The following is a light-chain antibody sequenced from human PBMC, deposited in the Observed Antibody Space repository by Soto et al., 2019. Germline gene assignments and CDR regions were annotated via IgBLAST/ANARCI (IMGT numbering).Light chain of an antibody. CDR2: GAS. CDR1: QSISSTY. Sequence: EIVLTQSPGTLSLSPGQRATLSCRASQSISSTYLAWYQHKPGQAPRLLIYGASYRATGIPDRFSGSGSGTDFTLTISRLEPGDFAVYYCQQYGSSPLTFGGGTKVEIK. CDR3: QQYGSSPLT. J-gene: IGKJ4*01. V-gene: IGKV3-20*01.